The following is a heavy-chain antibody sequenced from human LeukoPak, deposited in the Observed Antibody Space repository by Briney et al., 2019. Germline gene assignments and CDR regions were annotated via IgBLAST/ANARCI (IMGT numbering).Heavy chain of an antibody. D-gene: IGHD6-13*01. Sequence: ASVKVSYKASGYTFTRYYLHWVRQAPGQGGEGMGIINPSGGRTNNAQQFQGRVTITRDTSTSTVYMQLSSLRSEDTAVYYCARDLAIAAAPYGMDVWGQGTTVTVSS. J-gene: IGHJ6*02. CDR1: GYTFTRYY. CDR2: INPSGGRT. V-gene: IGHV1-46*01. CDR3: ARDLAIAAAPYGMDV.